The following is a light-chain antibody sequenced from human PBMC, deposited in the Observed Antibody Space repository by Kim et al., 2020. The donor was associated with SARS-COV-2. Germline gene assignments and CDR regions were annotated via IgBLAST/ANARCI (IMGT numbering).Light chain of an antibody. V-gene: IGKV1-5*01. Sequence: ASVGDRVTCTCRTTQSIGSWLAWYLQKPGKAPRLLIYDASTLESGVPSRFSGSGSGTEFTLTISGLQPDDFATYFCQQYETNSPTFGQRTKVDIK. CDR3: QQYETNSPT. CDR2: DAS. CDR1: QSIGSW. J-gene: IGKJ1*01.